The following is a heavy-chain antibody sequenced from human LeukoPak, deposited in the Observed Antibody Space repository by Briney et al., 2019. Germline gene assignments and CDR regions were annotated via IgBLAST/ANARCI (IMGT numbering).Heavy chain of an antibody. CDR3: ARGGNAFDI. J-gene: IGHJ3*02. D-gene: IGHD1-26*01. Sequence: KPAETLSLTCTVSGGSISRGGYYWRWIRQHPGKGLVWIEFIYYSGSTYYHPYLKSRVTISVDTSKNQFSLKLSSVTAADTAVYYCARGGNAFDIWGQGTMVTVSS. V-gene: IGHV4-31*03. CDR1: GGSISRGGYY. CDR2: IYYSGST.